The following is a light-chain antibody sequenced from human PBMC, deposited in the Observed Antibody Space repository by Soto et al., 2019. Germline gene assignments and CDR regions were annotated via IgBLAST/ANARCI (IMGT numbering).Light chain of an antibody. CDR3: QHSYTAPPFT. Sequence: DIPMTQSPSSLSASVGASVTITCRASQNIYNYLNWYQQKPGKAPRLLIYAASTLHSGVPSRFTGSGSGTDFSLTSNGRQPEDFATYYCQHSYTAPPFTFGQGTRLEI. V-gene: IGKV1-39*01. CDR2: AAS. CDR1: QNIYNY. J-gene: IGKJ2*01.